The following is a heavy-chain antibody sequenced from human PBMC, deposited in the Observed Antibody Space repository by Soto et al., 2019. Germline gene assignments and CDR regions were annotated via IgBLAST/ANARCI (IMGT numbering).Heavy chain of an antibody. V-gene: IGHV1-69*13. CDR3: ARGYSSSSRAGFDP. CDR1: GGTFSSYA. CDR2: IIPIFGTA. Sequence: GASVKVSFKASGGTFSSYAISWVRQAPGQGLEWMGGIIPIFGTANYAQKFQGRVTITADESTSTAYMELSSLRSEDTAVYYCARGYSSSSRAGFDPWGQGTLVTVSS. J-gene: IGHJ5*02. D-gene: IGHD6-6*01.